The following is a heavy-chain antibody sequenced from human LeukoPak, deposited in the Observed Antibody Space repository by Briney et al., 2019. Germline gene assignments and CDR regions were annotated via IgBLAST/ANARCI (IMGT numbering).Heavy chain of an antibody. J-gene: IGHJ1*01. Sequence: ASVKVSCKASGYTFTSYYMHWVRQAPGQGLEWMGIINPSGGSTSYAQKFQGRVTMTRDTSTSTVYMELSSLRSEDTAVYYCASHSSGWYRLQHRGQGTLVTVSS. CDR2: INPSGGST. CDR3: ASHSSGWYRLQH. V-gene: IGHV1-46*01. CDR1: GYTFTSYY. D-gene: IGHD6-19*01.